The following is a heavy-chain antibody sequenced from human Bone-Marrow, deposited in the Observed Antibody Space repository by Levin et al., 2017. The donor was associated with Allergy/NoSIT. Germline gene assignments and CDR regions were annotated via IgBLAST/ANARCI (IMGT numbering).Heavy chain of an antibody. D-gene: IGHD3-10*01. CDR1: GFTFSSYA. CDR2: ISGSGGST. CDR3: AKGSGSYCWRHYYGMDV. V-gene: IGHV3-23*01. J-gene: IGHJ6*02. Sequence: GGSLRLSCAASGFTFSSYAMSWVRQAPGKGLEWVSAISGSGGSTYYADSVKGRFTISRDNSKNTLYLQMNSLRAEDTAVYYCAKGSGSYCWRHYYGMDVWGQGTTVTVSS.